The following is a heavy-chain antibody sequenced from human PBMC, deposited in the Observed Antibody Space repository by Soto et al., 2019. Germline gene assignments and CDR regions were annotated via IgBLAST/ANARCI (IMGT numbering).Heavy chain of an antibody. Sequence: QVQLVESGGGVVQPGRSLRLSCAASGFTFSSYAMHWVRQAPGKGLEWVAVISYDGSNKYYADSVKGRFTISRDNSKNTLYLQMKSLGAEDTDVYYCARAPASTVTLSDGMDVWFQGTAVAVSS. V-gene: IGHV3-30-3*01. D-gene: IGHD4-17*01. CDR3: ARAPASTVTLSDGMDV. CDR1: GFTFSSYA. CDR2: ISYDGSNK. J-gene: IGHJ6*02.